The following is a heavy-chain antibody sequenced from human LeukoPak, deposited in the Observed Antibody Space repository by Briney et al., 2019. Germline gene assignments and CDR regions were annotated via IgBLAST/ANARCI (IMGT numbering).Heavy chain of an antibody. V-gene: IGHV1-18*01. CDR3: ARALIAAAGTRYYYYMDV. CDR1: GYTFTAYG. Sequence: ASVKVSCKPSGYTFTAYGINWVRQAPGQGLEWMGWISPYNGNTNYAQKLQGRVTMTTDTSTSTAYMELRSLRSDDTAVYYCARALIAAAGTRYYYYMDVWGKGTTVTVSS. J-gene: IGHJ6*03. CDR2: ISPYNGNT. D-gene: IGHD6-13*01.